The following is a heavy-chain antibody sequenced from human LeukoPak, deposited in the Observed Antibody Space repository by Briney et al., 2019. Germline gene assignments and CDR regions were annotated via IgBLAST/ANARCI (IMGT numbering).Heavy chain of an antibody. CDR1: GGSISTSNYY. CDR2: IYYSGNT. V-gene: IGHV4-39*01. CDR3: ARRMVRGGSLDY. J-gene: IGHJ4*02. D-gene: IGHD3-10*01. Sequence: KSSETLSLNCTVSGGSISTSNYYWDWIRQPPGKGLEWIASIYYSGNTYYNPSLKSRVAISLDMSKNQFSLSLSSVAATDTGVYCCARRMVRGGSLDYWGQGTLVTVSS.